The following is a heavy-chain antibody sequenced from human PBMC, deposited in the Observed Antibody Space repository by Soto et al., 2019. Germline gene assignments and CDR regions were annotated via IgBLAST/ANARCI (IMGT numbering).Heavy chain of an antibody. CDR1: GYTFTSYG. CDR2: ISAYNGNT. J-gene: IGHJ6*02. V-gene: IGHV1-18*01. CDR3: AREGAEAAAYYYYYGMDV. Sequence: GASVKVSCKASGYTFTSYGISWLRQAPGQGLEWMGWISAYNGNTNYAQKLQGRVTMTTDTSTSTAYMELRSLRSDDTAVYYCAREGAEAAAYYYYYGMDVWGQGTTVTVSS. D-gene: IGHD6-13*01.